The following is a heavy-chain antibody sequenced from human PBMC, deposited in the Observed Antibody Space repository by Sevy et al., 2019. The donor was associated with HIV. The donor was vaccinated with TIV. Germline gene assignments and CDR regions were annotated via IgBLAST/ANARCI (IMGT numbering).Heavy chain of an antibody. CDR3: ARGEYFGELGNWFDP. CDR2: ISGSATFI. CDR1: GFTFSDYY. J-gene: IGHJ5*02. Sequence: GGSLRLSCAASGFTFSDYYMSWIRQAPGKGLEWVSYISGSATFIHYADSLQGRLTISRDNAKKSLYLQMNSLRAEDTAVYYCARGEYFGELGNWFDPWGQGTLVTVSS. D-gene: IGHD3-10*01. V-gene: IGHV3-11*01.